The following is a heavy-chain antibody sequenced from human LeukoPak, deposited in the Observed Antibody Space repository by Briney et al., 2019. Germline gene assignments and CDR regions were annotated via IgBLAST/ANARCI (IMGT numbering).Heavy chain of an antibody. CDR2: INEDGTSA. CDR3: ARVPTNSYGFGQ. Sequence: PGGSLRLSCAASGFGFSVYWMHWVRQAPGKGLVWVVHINEDGTSASHADSVKGRFTISRDNAKNTLYLQMNSLTVEDTAVYYCARVPTNSYGFGQWGQGSLVTVSS. J-gene: IGHJ4*02. CDR1: GFGFSVYW. V-gene: IGHV3-74*01. D-gene: IGHD5-18*01.